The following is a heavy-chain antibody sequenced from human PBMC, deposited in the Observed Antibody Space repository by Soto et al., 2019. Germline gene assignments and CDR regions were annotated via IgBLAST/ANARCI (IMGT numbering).Heavy chain of an antibody. CDR2: IKSKTDRGTT. Sequence: EVQLVESGGGLVKPGGSLRLSCAASGFTFSNAWMNWVRQAPGKGLEWVGRIKSKTDRGTTDYAAPVKGRFTISRDDSKTTLYLQMNSLKTEDTAVYYCTTGASTGYWGQGTLVTVSS. J-gene: IGHJ4*02. CDR1: GFTFSNAW. V-gene: IGHV3-15*07. CDR3: TTGASTGY. D-gene: IGHD1-1*01.